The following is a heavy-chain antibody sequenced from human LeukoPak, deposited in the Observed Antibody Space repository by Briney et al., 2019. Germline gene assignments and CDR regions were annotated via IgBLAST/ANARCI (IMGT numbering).Heavy chain of an antibody. CDR3: ANDGAYYDSNTDAFDI. V-gene: IGHV3-23*01. CDR2: ISGSGGST. D-gene: IGHD3-22*01. CDR1: GFTFSNYA. Sequence: GGSLRLSCAASGFTFSNYAMSWVRQAPGKGPEWVSAISGSGGSTYYADSVKGRFTVSRDNSKNTLYLQMNSLRAEDTAVYYCANDGAYYDSNTDAFDIWGQGTMVTVSS. J-gene: IGHJ3*02.